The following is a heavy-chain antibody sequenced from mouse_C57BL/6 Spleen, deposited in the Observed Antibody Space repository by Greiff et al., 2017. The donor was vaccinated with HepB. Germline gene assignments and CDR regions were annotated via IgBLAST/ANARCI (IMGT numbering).Heavy chain of an antibody. CDR1: GYTFTSYW. CDR3: ARGDHCDY. J-gene: IGHJ2*01. D-gene: IGHD3-3*01. Sequence: QVQLQQPGAELVMPGASVKLSCKASGYTFTSYWMHWVKQRPGQGLEWIGEIDPSDSYTNYNQKFKGKSTLTVDKSSSTAYMQLSSLTSEDSAVYYCARGDHCDYWGQGTTLTVSS. V-gene: IGHV1-69*01. CDR2: IDPSDSYT.